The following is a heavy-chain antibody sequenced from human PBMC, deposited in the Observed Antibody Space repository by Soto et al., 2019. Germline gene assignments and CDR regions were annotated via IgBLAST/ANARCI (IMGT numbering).Heavy chain of an antibody. V-gene: IGHV3-30*03. CDR1: GFTFSSYG. CDR2: ISYDGSNK. J-gene: IGHJ3*01. CDR3: ETDHFKRNGVFAGFNL. D-gene: IGHD2-8*01. Sequence: GWSLRLSCAASGFTFSSYGMHWVRHAPGKGLEWVAVISYDGSNKYYADSVKGRFTISRDNSKNILFLQMNSLRADDTAVYYCETDHFKRNGVFAGFNLWGQGTMATVSS.